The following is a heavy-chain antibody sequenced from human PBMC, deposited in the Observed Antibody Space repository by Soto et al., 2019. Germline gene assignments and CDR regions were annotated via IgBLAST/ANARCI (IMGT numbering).Heavy chain of an antibody. V-gene: IGHV3-23*01. D-gene: IGHD6-13*01. J-gene: IGHJ3*02. CDR3: AKAYGLAAAGKIFVISERFDAFDI. Sequence: GGSLRLSCAASGFTFSSYAMSWVRQAPGKGLEWVSAISGSGGSTYYADSVKGRFTISRDNSKNTLYLQMNSLRAEDTAVYYCAKAYGLAAAGKIFVISERFDAFDIWGQGTMVTVSS. CDR2: ISGSGGST. CDR1: GFTFSSYA.